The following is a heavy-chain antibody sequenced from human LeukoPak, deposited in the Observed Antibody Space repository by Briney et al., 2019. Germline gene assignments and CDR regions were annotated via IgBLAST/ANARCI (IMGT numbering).Heavy chain of an antibody. CDR3: ASSYDFWSGYLSLGWFDP. D-gene: IGHD3-3*01. J-gene: IGHJ5*02. V-gene: IGHV3-74*01. CDR2: INSDGSST. Sequence: QSGGSLRLSCAASGFTFSSYWMQWVRQAPGKGLVWVSRINSDGSSTSYADSVKGRFTISRDNAKNTLYLQMNSLRAKDTAVYYCASSYDFWSGYLSLGWFDPWGQGTLVTVSS. CDR1: GFTFSSYW.